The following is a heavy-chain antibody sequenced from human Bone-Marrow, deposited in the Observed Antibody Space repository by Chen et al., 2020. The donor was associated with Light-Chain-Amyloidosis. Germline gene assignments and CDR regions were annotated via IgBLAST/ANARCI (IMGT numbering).Heavy chain of an antibody. CDR1: GFTFDEYA. CDR2: ISYNSVII. CDR3: AKSAASYSSGLDL. J-gene: IGHJ4*02. Sequence: EVQLVESGGGLVHPGRSLRLSCAASGFTFDEYAMFWVRQVPGKGLEWVSGISYNSVIINYADSVKGRFTISRDNDKNSLYLQMDSLTVEDTAFYYCAKSAASYSSGLDLWGLGTLVTVSS. V-gene: IGHV3-9*01. D-gene: IGHD6-19*01.